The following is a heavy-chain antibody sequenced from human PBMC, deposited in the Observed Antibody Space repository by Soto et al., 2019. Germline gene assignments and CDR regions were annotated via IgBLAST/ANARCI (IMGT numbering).Heavy chain of an antibody. V-gene: IGHV3-21*06. D-gene: IGHD4-17*01. CDR1: GFTFIGYN. CDR2: ISTSSIEI. CDR3: ATIGDHDGFDV. J-gene: IGHJ3*01. Sequence: EVQLVESGGGLVMPEESLRLSCAASGFTFIGYNMKWVRQAPGKGLEWVASISTSSIEIFYSDLVRGRFTIFRDNARNSLYLQMNSLRAEDTAFYYCATIGDHDGFDVWGQGTTVTVSS.